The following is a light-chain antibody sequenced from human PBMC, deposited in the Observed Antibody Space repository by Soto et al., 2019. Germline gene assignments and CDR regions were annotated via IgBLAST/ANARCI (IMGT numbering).Light chain of an antibody. CDR1: QTVSSNY. J-gene: IGKJ5*01. Sequence: IILSQSPDTLSLSPGERATLSCRASQTVSSNYLAWCQQRPGQAPRLLIYGASTRAAGIPVRFSGSGSGTDFTLTISSLEAEDSAVYYCQQRSNWPSITSGQRALPEVK. V-gene: IGKV3D-20*02. CDR2: GAS. CDR3: QQRSNWPSIT.